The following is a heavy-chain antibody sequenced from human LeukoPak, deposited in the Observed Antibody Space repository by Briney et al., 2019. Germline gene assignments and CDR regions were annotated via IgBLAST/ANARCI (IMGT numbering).Heavy chain of an antibody. CDR3: ARRGIVLGAAPVLKYSFDY. CDR2: ITGSGGST. J-gene: IGHJ4*02. V-gene: IGHV3-23*01. Sequence: PGGSLRLSCAASGFTFSSYAMSWVRQAPGKGLEWVSDITGSGGSTHYADSVKGRFTISRDNSKNTLYLQMNSLRAEDTAVYYCARRGIVLGAAPVLKYSFDYWGQGTLVTVSS. D-gene: IGHD1-26*01. CDR1: GFTFSSYA.